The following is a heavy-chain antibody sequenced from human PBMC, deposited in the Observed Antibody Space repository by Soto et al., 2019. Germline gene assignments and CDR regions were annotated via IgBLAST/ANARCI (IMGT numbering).Heavy chain of an antibody. CDR3: VRDVAAVGTDWFDP. CDR1: GFTFTSSA. Sequence: SVKVSCKASGFTFTSSAFQWVRQARGQRLEWIGWIAVGSGYTNYAQRFQDRVTLTRDMSTATTYMELSRLTSADTAVYYCVRDVAAVGTDWFDPWGQGTLVTVSS. J-gene: IGHJ5*02. D-gene: IGHD6-13*01. V-gene: IGHV1-58*01. CDR2: IAVGSGYT.